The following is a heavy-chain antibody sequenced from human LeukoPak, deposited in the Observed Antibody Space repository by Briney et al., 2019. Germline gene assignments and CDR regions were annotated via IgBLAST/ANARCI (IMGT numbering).Heavy chain of an antibody. V-gene: IGHV4-59*02. CDR2: IYYSGRI. Sequence: SETLSLTCSVSGGSVSNDCWSWIRQSPGKGLEWIGYIYYSGRIDYNPSLKNRVTVSVDASNNWLSLKLSSVTAADTAVYYCARTSGSSTVWYFDLWGRGTLVTVSS. D-gene: IGHD1-26*01. CDR3: ARTSGSSTVWYFDL. J-gene: IGHJ2*01. CDR1: GGSVSNDC.